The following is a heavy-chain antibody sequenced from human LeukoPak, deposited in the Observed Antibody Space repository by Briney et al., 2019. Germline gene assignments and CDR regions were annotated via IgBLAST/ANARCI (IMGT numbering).Heavy chain of an antibody. CDR3: ARHYYSYYYYYYMDV. Sequence: SETLSLTCTVSGGSISSYYWSWIRQPAGKGLEGMGRIYTSGSSNYNPSLTSRVTISVDTSKNQFSLKLSSVTAADTAVYYCARHYYSYYYYYYMDVWGKGTTVTVSS. V-gene: IGHV4-4*07. CDR2: IYTSGSS. J-gene: IGHJ6*03. CDR1: GGSISSYY. D-gene: IGHD1-26*01.